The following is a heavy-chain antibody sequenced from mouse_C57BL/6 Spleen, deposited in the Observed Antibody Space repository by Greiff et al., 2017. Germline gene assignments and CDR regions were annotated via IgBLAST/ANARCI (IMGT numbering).Heavy chain of an antibody. Sequence: VQLQQSGPGLVKPSQSLSLTCSVTGYSITSGYYWNWIRQFPGNKLEWMGYISYDGSNNYNPSLKNRISITRDTSKNQFFLKLNSVPTEDTATYYCARDGVYYDYDTYYAMDYWGQGTSVTVSS. CDR1: GYSITSGYY. D-gene: IGHD2-4*01. CDR2: ISYDGSN. J-gene: IGHJ4*01. CDR3: ARDGVYYDYDTYYAMDY. V-gene: IGHV3-6*01.